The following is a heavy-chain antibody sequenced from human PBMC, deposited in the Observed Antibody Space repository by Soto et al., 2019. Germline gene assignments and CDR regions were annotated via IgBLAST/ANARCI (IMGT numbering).Heavy chain of an antibody. Sequence: PGGSLRLSCAASGFTFNIYGMHWVRQAPDKGLEWVALISYDGSNQYYADSVKGRFTISRDNSKNTLFLQMNSLRADDTAVYYCARDFMARGRDSNWFDPWGQGTVATVSS. J-gene: IGHJ5*02. CDR2: ISYDGSNQ. CDR1: GFTFNIYG. CDR3: ARDFMARGRDSNWFDP. D-gene: IGHD3-10*01. V-gene: IGHV3-30*03.